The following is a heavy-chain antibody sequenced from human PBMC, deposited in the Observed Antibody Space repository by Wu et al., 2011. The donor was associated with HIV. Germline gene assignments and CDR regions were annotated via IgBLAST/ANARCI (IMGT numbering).Heavy chain of an antibody. J-gene: IGHJ4*02. D-gene: IGHD3-3*01. CDR1: GVTFSSYV. V-gene: IGHV1-69*15. Sequence: QVQLVQSGAEVKKPGSSVKVSCKASGVTFSSYVISWVRQAPGQGLEWMGRHIPIYGITNYAQNFQGRVTITADESTSTAYMELSSLRSEDTAVYFCARGPDHFGSPTDNWGQGTLVIVSS. CDR3: ARGPDHFGSPTDN. CDR2: HIPIYGIT.